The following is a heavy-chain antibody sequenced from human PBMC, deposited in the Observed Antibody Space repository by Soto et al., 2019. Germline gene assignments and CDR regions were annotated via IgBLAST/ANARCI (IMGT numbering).Heavy chain of an antibody. CDR1: GYTFTSYG. CDR3: ARVIMIFGVANLGSYFDY. D-gene: IGHD3-3*01. V-gene: IGHV1-18*04. J-gene: IGHJ4*02. Sequence: GASVKVSCKASGYTFTSYGISWVRQAPGQGLEWMGWISAYNGNTNYAQKLQGRVTMTTDTSTSTAYMELRSLISDDTAVYYCARVIMIFGVANLGSYFDYWGQGTRVTVS. CDR2: ISAYNGNT.